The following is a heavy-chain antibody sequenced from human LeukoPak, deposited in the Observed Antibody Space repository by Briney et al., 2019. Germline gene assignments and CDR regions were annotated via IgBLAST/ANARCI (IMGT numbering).Heavy chain of an antibody. J-gene: IGHJ6*03. Sequence: PSETLSLTCAVSGASISSNWWNWVRQPPGKGLEWIGEIHHSGSANYNPSLKSRVTISLDTSENQFSLRLSSVTAADTAVYYCARGPYAPYYYYYMDVWGKGTTVTVSS. D-gene: IGHD4-17*01. CDR2: IHHSGSA. V-gene: IGHV4-4*02. CDR3: ARGPYAPYYYYYMDV. CDR1: GASISSNW.